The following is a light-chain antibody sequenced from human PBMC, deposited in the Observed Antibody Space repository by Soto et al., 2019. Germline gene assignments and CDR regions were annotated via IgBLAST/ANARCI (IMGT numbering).Light chain of an antibody. J-gene: IGLJ3*02. V-gene: IGLV2-14*03. Sequence: QSALTQPASVSGSPGQSITISCTGTSSDVGGYNFVSWYQQYPGKAPKLMIYEVSNRPSGVSNRFSGSKSGNTASLTISGLQAEDEADYYCSSHTDSSTVVFGGGTKLTVL. CDR3: SSHTDSSTVV. CDR2: EVS. CDR1: SSDVGGYNF.